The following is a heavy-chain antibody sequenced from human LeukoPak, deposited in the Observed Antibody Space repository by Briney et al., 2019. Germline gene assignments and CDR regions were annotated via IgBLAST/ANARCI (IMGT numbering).Heavy chain of an antibody. CDR1: GYTFTSYY. J-gene: IGHJ4*02. Sequence: ASVKVPCKASGYTFTSYYMHWVRQAPGQGLEWMGIINPSGGSTSYAQKFQGRVTMTRDMSTSTVYMELSSLRSEDTAVYYCARVEKGYYDSSGYPDYWGQGTLVTVSS. D-gene: IGHD3-22*01. CDR3: ARVEKGYYDSSGYPDY. CDR2: INPSGGST. V-gene: IGHV1-46*01.